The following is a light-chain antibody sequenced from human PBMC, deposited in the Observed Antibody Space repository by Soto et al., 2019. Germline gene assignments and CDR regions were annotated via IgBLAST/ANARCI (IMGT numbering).Light chain of an antibody. CDR3: SSYASTSSVI. CDR2: EVR. J-gene: IGLJ2*01. Sequence: QSALAQPASVSGSPGQSITISCAGTMRDVGAYNLVSWYQQHPGRAPHLIIYEVRNRPSGISFRFSGSKSGNTASLTISGLQAEDEGDYYCSSYASTSSVICGGGTKVTVL. CDR1: MRDVGAYNL. V-gene: IGLV2-14*01.